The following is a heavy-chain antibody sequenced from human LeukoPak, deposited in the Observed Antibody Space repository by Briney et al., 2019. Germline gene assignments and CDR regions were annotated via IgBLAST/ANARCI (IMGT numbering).Heavy chain of an antibody. CDR3: ARKRRDGYNFEDY. CDR1: GFTFSRYS. V-gene: IGHV3-48*02. J-gene: IGHJ4*02. CDR2: ISSSSSTI. D-gene: IGHD5-24*01. Sequence: GGSLKLSCAASGFTFSRYSMNWVRQGPGKGREWVSYISSSSSTIYYADSVKGRFTISRDNAKNSLYLQMNSLRDEDTAVYYCARKRRDGYNFEDYWGQGTLVTVSS.